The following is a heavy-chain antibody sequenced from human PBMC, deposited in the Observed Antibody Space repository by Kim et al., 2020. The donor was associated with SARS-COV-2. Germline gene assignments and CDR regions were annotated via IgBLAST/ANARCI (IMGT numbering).Heavy chain of an antibody. D-gene: IGHD5-12*01. CDR1: GFTFTNAW. CDR2: IQTKCEGALT. CDR3: TTVKRSGYRDIGMDV. J-gene: IGHJ6*02. V-gene: IGHV3-15*01. Sequence: GGSLRLSCAASGFTFTNAWMTWVRQAPGKGLEWVCRIQTKCEGALTEYAAAVTGSFTILRDDSRHILYLEMHSLRTEDTGIYYCTTVKRSGYRDIGMDVWGQGTTGIVSS.